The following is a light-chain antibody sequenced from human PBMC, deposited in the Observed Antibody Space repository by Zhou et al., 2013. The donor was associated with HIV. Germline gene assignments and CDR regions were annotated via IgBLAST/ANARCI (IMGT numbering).Light chain of an antibody. Sequence: EIMMTQSPATVSVSPGERVTLSCRASQSIANNLAWYRQKPGQAPRLLIYGASTRATGIPTRISGSGAWTEFTLTISSVQSEDFAVYHCQQDYNSRTFGQGTKVEIK. V-gene: IGKV3-15*01. CDR1: QSIANN. J-gene: IGKJ1*01. CDR3: QQDYNSRT. CDR2: GAS.